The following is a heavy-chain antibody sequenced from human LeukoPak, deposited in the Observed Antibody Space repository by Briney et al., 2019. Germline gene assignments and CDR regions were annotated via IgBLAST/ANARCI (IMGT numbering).Heavy chain of an antibody. D-gene: IGHD3-22*01. J-gene: IGHJ6*03. CDR3: ARGNYYDSPRLYYMDV. CDR1: GFTFSSYS. V-gene: IGHV3-21*01. Sequence: GGSLRLSCAASGFTFSSYSMNWVRQAPGKGLEWVSSISSSSSYIYYADSVKGRFTISRDNAKNSLYLQMNSLRAEDTAVYYCARGNYYDSPRLYYMDVWGKGTTVTVSS. CDR2: ISSSSSYI.